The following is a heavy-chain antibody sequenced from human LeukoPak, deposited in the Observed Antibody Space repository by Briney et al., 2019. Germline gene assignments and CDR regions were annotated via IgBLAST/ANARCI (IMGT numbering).Heavy chain of an antibody. V-gene: IGHV3-33*01. D-gene: IGHD4-11*01. CDR3: ARDAQRGFDYSNSLEY. CDR2: IWSDGSNR. Sequence: PGGSLRLSCAASGFIYSHYGMHWVRQAPGKGLEWVAVIWSDGSNRFYAGSVKGRFTISRDNSQIPLFLQMNSLRAEDTAMYYCARDAQRGFDYSNSLEYWGHGTLVTVSS. J-gene: IGHJ4*01. CDR1: GFIYSHYG.